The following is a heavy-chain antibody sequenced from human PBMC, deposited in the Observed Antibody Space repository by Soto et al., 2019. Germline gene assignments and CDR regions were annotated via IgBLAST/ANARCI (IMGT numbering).Heavy chain of an antibody. CDR1: GYTFTSYD. CDR2: MNPNSGNT. J-gene: IGHJ4*02. V-gene: IGHV1-8*01. Sequence: PSVKVSCKASGYTFTSYDINWVRQATGQGLEWMGWMNPNSGNTGYAQKFQGRVTMTRNTSISTAYMELSSLRSEDTAVYYCASSFAVPAPIGYRGQGSLVTVSS. CDR3: ASSFAVPAPIGY. D-gene: IGHD2-2*02.